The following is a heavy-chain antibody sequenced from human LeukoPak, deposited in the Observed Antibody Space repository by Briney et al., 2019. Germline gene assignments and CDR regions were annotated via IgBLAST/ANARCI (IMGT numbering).Heavy chain of an antibody. CDR1: GFTFCDHS. D-gene: IGHD3-9*01. Sequence: AGGSLRLSCTAPGFTFCDHSVSWFRQAPGKGLEWGGFIRSIAYGGTAEYAASVKRRCTISRDDSKSVAYLQMDSLKTEDTAVYYCTREIRYFDWFQADYWGQGTLDTVSS. CDR3: TREIRYFDWFQADY. J-gene: IGHJ4*02. CDR2: IRSIAYGGTA. V-gene: IGHV3-49*03.